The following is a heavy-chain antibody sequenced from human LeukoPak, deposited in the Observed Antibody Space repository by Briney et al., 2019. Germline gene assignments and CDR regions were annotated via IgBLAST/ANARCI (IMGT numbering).Heavy chain of an antibody. Sequence: SETLSFTCTVSGGSLSNYYWSWIRQPPGKGLEWIGYIYYSGTTNYNPSLKSRVTISIDTSKNQFSLNLSSVTAADTAVYYCARYRRYRGYEINWGQGTLVTVSS. V-gene: IGHV4-59*01. J-gene: IGHJ4*02. CDR3: ARYRRYRGYEIN. CDR2: IYYSGTT. D-gene: IGHD5-12*01. CDR1: GGSLSNYY.